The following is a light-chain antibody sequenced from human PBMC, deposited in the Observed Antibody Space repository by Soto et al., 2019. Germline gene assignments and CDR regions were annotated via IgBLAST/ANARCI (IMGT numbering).Light chain of an antibody. V-gene: IGKV1-5*03. Sequence: DIQMTQSPSALSASLGDRVTITCRASQNINSWLAWYQQKPGKAPNLLIYKASSLESGVPSRFSGSGSGTEFTLTISSLQPDDFATYYCQQYSSYSRTFGQGTKVDIK. CDR2: KAS. CDR3: QQYSSYSRT. J-gene: IGKJ1*01. CDR1: QNINSW.